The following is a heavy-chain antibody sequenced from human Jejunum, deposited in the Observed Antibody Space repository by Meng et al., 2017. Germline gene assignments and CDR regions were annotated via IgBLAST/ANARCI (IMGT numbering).Heavy chain of an antibody. CDR3: ARLSWGVTGNDY. D-gene: IGHD6-19*01. CDR2: INPNTGDP. J-gene: IGHJ4*02. V-gene: IGHV7-4-1*02. CDR1: GYTVTSYS. Sequence: VQLVQLGSELVKPGASVEVPCKASGYTVTSYSLNWVRQVPGQALEWMGWINPNTGDPTYTQGFSGRFVFSLDTSINTAYLQISSLKAEDTAVYYCARLSWGVTGNDYWGQGTLVTVSS.